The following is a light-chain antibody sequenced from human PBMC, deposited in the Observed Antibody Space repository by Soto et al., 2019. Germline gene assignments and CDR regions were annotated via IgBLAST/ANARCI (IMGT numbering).Light chain of an antibody. CDR2: GAS. Sequence: EIVLTQSPGTLSLSPGEIDTLSCRASQSVSNSYLAWYQQKLGQAPRLLIYGASTRAPGIPDRFSGSGSGTDFTLTISRLEPEDFALYYCQQYGSSTRTFGQGTKVEIK. CDR1: QSVSNSY. V-gene: IGKV3-20*01. J-gene: IGKJ1*01. CDR3: QQYGSSTRT.